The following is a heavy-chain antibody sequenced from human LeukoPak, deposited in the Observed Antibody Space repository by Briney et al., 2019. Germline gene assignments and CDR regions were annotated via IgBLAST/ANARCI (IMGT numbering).Heavy chain of an antibody. CDR2: ISAYNGNT. Sequence: ASVKVSCKASGYTFTSYGISWVRQAPGQGLEWMGWISAYNGNTNYAQKLQGRVTMTTDASTSTAYMELRSLRSDDTAVYYCATPLHSTVTTLEYWGREPWSPSPQ. J-gene: IGHJ4*02. CDR1: GYTFTSYG. D-gene: IGHD4-17*01. CDR3: ATPLHSTVTTLEY. V-gene: IGHV1-18*01.